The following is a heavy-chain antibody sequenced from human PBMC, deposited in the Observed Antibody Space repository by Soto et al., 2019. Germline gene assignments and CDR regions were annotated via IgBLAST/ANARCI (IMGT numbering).Heavy chain of an antibody. D-gene: IGHD3-3*01. CDR2: IYYSGST. J-gene: IGHJ5*02. Sequence: KPSETLSLTCTVSGGSVSSGSHHWSWIRQPPGKGLEWIGNIYYSGSTKYNPSLKSRVTISVDRSRNHFSLNLRSVTTADTALYYCAGDTSYDFWSGYVGFDPWGQGTLVTVSS. CDR1: GGSVSSGSHH. V-gene: IGHV4-61*03. CDR3: AGDTSYDFWSGYVGFDP.